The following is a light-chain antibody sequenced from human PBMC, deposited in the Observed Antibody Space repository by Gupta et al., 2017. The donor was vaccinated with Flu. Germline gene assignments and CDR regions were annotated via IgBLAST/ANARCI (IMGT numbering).Light chain of an antibody. Sequence: SPGTLSLSPGERATLSCRASQSVASYLVWYQQKAGQAPRLLIYGASSRATGIPDRFSGSGSGTDFSLTISRLEPEDFAVYYCQHYGTSPTFGQGTKLEIK. CDR1: QSVASY. CDR2: GAS. J-gene: IGKJ2*01. CDR3: QHYGTSPT. V-gene: IGKV3-20*01.